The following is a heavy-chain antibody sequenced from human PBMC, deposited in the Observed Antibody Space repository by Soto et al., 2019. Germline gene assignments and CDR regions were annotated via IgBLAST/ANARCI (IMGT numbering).Heavy chain of an antibody. Sequence: GASVKVSCKASGGTFSSYAISWVRQAPGQGLEWMGEIIPISGAANYAHKFQGRVTITADVSASTAYMELSSLRSEDTAVYYCAGSLRFFLAGMDVWGQGTTVTVYS. V-gene: IGHV1-69*13. CDR1: GGTFSSYA. D-gene: IGHD3-3*01. CDR3: AGSLRFFLAGMDV. J-gene: IGHJ6*02. CDR2: IIPISGAA.